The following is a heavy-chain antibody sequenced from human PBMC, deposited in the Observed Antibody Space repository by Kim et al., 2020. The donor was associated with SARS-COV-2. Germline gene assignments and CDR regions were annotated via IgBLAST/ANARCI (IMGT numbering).Heavy chain of an antibody. CDR2: ISYDGSNK. CDR1: GFTFSSYG. J-gene: IGHJ4*02. Sequence: GGSLRLSCAASGFTFSSYGMHWVRQAPGKGLEWVAVISYDGSNKYYADSVKGRFTISRDNSKNTLYLQMNSLRAEDTAVYYCAKDSGGTAGDYWGQATLV. V-gene: IGHV3-30*18. CDR3: AKDSGGTAGDY. D-gene: IGHD2-8*02.